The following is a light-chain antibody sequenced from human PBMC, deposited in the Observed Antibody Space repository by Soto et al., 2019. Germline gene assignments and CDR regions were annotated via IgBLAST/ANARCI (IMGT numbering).Light chain of an antibody. V-gene: IGKV1D-13*01. J-gene: IGKJ3*01. CDR1: QGLNTN. CDR3: QQSSNYFT. Sequence: AIQLTQSPSSLSASVGDRVTITCRASQGLNTNLAWYQQKPGKSPKLLMYGASTLQKGVPSRFSGNGSGTDFTLTISSLQPEDSATYDCQQSSNYFTFGRGTKVDI. CDR2: GAS.